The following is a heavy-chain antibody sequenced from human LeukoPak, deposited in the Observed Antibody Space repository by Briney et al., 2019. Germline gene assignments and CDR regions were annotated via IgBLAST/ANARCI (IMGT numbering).Heavy chain of an antibody. CDR1: GFTFSSYG. Sequence: PGRSLRLSCAASGFTFSSYGMHWVRQAPGKGLEWVSYISSGSSSIFYADSVEGRFTISRDNSKNSLYLQMNSLRVEDTAVYYCARGGIAARFAYWGQGTLVTVSS. J-gene: IGHJ4*02. CDR2: ISSGSSSI. V-gene: IGHV3-48*04. D-gene: IGHD6-6*01. CDR3: ARGGIAARFAY.